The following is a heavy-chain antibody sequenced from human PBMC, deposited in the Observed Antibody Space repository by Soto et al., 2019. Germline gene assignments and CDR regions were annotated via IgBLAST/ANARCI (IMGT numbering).Heavy chain of an antibody. J-gene: IGHJ4*02. CDR1: GGSISSYY. Sequence: PSETLSLTCTVSGGSISSYYWSWIRQPPGKGLEWIGYIYYRGYTNYNPSLKSRVTISVDTSKNQFSLKLSSVTAADTAVYYCATAARRAGNFDCWGQGTLVTVSS. V-gene: IGHV4-59*01. CDR2: IYYRGYT. D-gene: IGHD6-6*01. CDR3: ATAARRAGNFDC.